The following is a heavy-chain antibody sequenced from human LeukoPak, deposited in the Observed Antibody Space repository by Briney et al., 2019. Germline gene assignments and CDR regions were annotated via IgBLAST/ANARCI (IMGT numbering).Heavy chain of an antibody. J-gene: IGHJ4*02. V-gene: IGHV1-18*01. CDR2: IGAYNGNT. D-gene: IGHD4-17*01. Sequence: ASVKVSCKASGYTFTSYGISWVRQAPGQGLEWMGWIGAYNGNTNYAQKLQGRVTMTTDTSTSTAYMELRSLRSDDTAVYYCARAVQVTTGGLFDYWGQGTLVTVSS. CDR3: ARAVQVTTGGLFDY. CDR1: GYTFTSYG.